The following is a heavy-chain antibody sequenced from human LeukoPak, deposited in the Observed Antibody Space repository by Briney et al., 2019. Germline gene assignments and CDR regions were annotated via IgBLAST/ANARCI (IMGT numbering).Heavy chain of an antibody. V-gene: IGHV3-23*01. CDR3: AKTGGGKGDY. CDR1: GFTFSHYG. CDR2: ITAPGHP. J-gene: IGHJ4*02. D-gene: IGHD4-23*01. Sequence: GGSLRLSCAASGFTFSHYGMNWVRQAPGKGLEWVSGITAPGHPYYADSVQGRFTISRDNSKNTLYVQINSLRAEDTAVYYCAKTGGGKGDYWGQGTLVTVSS.